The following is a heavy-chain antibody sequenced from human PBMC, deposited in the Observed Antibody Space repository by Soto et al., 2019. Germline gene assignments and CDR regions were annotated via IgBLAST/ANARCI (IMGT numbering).Heavy chain of an antibody. D-gene: IGHD3-22*01. CDR2: INAGNGNK. J-gene: IGHJ4*02. CDR1: GYTFTSYA. Sequence: QVQLVQSGAEVKKPGASVKVSCKASGYTFTSYAMHWVRQAPGQRHEWMGWINAGNGNKKYSQKFQGRVTITRDTSASTAYMKLSSLKSEQTAVYYCARGEGSSSTMIVEALGYWGKGTLVTVS. V-gene: IGHV1-3*01. CDR3: ARGEGSSSTMIVEALGY.